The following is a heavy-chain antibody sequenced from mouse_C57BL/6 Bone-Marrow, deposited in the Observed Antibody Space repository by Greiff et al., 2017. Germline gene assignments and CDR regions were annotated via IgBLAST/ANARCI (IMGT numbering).Heavy chain of an antibody. Sequence: EVQLQQSGPELVKPGASVKISCKASGYSFTGYYMNWVKQSPEKSLEWIGEINPSTGGTTYNQKFKAKATLTVDKSSSTAYMQLKSLTSEDSAVYYCARKGNYGSSVAWFAYWGQGTLVTVSA. J-gene: IGHJ3*01. D-gene: IGHD1-1*01. V-gene: IGHV1-42*01. CDR1: GYSFTGYY. CDR3: ARKGNYGSSVAWFAY. CDR2: INPSTGGT.